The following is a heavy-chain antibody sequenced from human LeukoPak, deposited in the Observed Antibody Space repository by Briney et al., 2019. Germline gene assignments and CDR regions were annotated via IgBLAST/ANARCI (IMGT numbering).Heavy chain of an antibody. V-gene: IGHV4-38-2*01. Sequence: SETLSLTCAVSGYSISSGYYWGWIRQPPGKGLEWIGSIYHSGSTYYNPSLKSRVTISVDTSKSQFSLKLSSVTAADTAVYYCARFSSNSDSSGYYTLPDYWGQGTLVTVSS. J-gene: IGHJ4*02. D-gene: IGHD3-22*01. CDR1: GYSISSGYY. CDR2: IYHSGST. CDR3: ARFSSNSDSSGYYTLPDY.